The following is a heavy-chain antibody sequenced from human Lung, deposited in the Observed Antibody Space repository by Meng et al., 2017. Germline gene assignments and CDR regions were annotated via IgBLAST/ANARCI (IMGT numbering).Heavy chain of an antibody. V-gene: IGHV4-4*02. Sequence: QVRLQESGPGLGKPSGPLSLTCVVSGGSISSCGWWSWVRQPPGQGLEWIGELYHGGDTNYNPSLKSRVTIAIDRSKNHFSLKLSSVTAADTAVYSCASWIYSCGWQWGQGTLVTVSS. CDR3: ASWIYSCGWQ. CDR1: GGSISSCGW. CDR2: LYHGGDT. D-gene: IGHD6-19*01. J-gene: IGHJ4*02.